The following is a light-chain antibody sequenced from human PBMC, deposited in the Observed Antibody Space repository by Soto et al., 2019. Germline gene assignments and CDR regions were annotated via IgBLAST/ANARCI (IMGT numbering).Light chain of an antibody. CDR1: QGLSSA. V-gene: IGKV1D-13*01. CDR2: DAS. CDR3: QQFIDYPLT. J-gene: IGKJ4*01. Sequence: AIQLTQSPSSLSASVGVRVTISCRASQGLSSALVWYQQKPGKPPKLLIYDASTLENEVPARFSGSGSGTDFTLTISRLQPEDVGIYYCQQFIDYPLTFGGGTTVDI.